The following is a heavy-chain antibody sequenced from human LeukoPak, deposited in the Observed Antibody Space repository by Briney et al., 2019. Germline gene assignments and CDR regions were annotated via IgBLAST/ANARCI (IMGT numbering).Heavy chain of an antibody. D-gene: IGHD1-26*01. V-gene: IGHV3-23*01. CDR2: ISGSGGST. Sequence: GGSLRLSRAASGFTFSSYAMSWVRQAPGKGLEWVSAISGSGGSTYYADSVKGRFTISRDNSKNTLYLQMNSLRAEDTAVYYCATDRRVLWSIVGALPSDYWGQGTLVTVSS. CDR1: GFTFSSYA. CDR3: ATDRRVLWSIVGALPSDY. J-gene: IGHJ4*02.